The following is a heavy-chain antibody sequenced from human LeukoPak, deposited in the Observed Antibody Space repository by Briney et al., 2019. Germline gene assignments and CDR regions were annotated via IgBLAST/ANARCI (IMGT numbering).Heavy chain of an antibody. CDR3: ARGPRYYYDSSGPFDY. D-gene: IGHD3-22*01. CDR1: GYTFTGYY. CDR2: INRNSGGT. V-gene: IGHV1-2*02. J-gene: IGHJ4*02. Sequence: ASVKVSCKASGYTFTGYYMHWVRQAPGQGLEWMGWINRNSGGTNYAQKFQGRVTMTRDTSISTAYMELSRLRSDDTAVYFCARGPRYYYDSSGPFDYWGQGTLVTVSS.